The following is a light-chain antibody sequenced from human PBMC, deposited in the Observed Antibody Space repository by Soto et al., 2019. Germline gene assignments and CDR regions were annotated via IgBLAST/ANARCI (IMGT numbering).Light chain of an antibody. CDR3: LQLNSYPYT. Sequence: DIPMTQSPSSLSASVGDRVTITCRASQGIENDLGWYQQKPGKAPKRLIYAASSLQSGVPSRFSGSGSGTEFTLIISSLQPEDFAAYYCLQLNSYPYTFGGGTKVEIK. V-gene: IGKV1-17*01. CDR1: QGIEND. CDR2: AAS. J-gene: IGKJ4*01.